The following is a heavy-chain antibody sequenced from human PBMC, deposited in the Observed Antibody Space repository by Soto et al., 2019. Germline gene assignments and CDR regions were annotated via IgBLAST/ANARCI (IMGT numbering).Heavy chain of an antibody. Sequence: SGGSLRLSCAASGFTFSSYGMHWVRQAPGKGLEWVAVISYDGSNKYYADSVKGRFTISRDNSKNTLYLQMNSLRAEDTAVYYCARDRIVVVPAAHTPRYYYYGMDVWGQGTTVTVSS. CDR3: ARDRIVVVPAAHTPRYYYYGMDV. D-gene: IGHD2-2*01. V-gene: IGHV3-30*03. CDR2: ISYDGSNK. J-gene: IGHJ6*02. CDR1: GFTFSSYG.